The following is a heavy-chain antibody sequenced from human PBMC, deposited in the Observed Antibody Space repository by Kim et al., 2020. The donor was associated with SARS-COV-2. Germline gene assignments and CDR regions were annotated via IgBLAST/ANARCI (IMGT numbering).Heavy chain of an antibody. V-gene: IGHV1-18*01. CDR3: ARDGSGKGELDFYFDL. D-gene: IGHD1-26*01. CDR2: ISAYNGNT. CDR1: GYTFTSYG. J-gene: IGHJ2*01. Sequence: ASVKVSCKASGYTFTSYGISWVRQAPGQGLEWMGWISAYNGNTNYAQKLQGRVTMTTDTSTSTAYMELRSLRSDDTAVYYCARDGSGKGELDFYFDLWGRGTLVTVSS.